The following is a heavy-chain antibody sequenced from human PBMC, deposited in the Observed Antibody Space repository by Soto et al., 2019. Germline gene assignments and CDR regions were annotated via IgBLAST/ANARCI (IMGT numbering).Heavy chain of an antibody. CDR2: ISDSGGNT. CDR3: AKPYSSTWLGGMDV. D-gene: IGHD6-13*01. CDR1: GFTFSTYA. Sequence: TGGSLRLSCAASGFTFSTYAMIWVRQTPGKGLEGVSSISDSGGNTYYADSVKGRFTISRDNSKNTLYLQMNSLRAEDTALYYCAKPYSSTWLGGMDVWGQGTTVTVSS. J-gene: IGHJ6*02. V-gene: IGHV3-23*01.